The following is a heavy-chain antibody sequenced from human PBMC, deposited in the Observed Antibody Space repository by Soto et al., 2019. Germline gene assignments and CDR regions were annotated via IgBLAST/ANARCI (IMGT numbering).Heavy chain of an antibody. CDR2: IYYSGST. CDR3: ARATVTTYESI. V-gene: IGHV4-31*03. CDR1: GGSISSGCYY. D-gene: IGHD4-17*01. Sequence: PSETLSLTCPVSGGSISSGCYYWSWIRQHPGKGLEWIGYIYYSGSTYYNPSLKSRVTISVDTSKNQFSLKLSSVTAADTAVYYCARATVTTYESIWGQGTQVTVSS. J-gene: IGHJ4*02.